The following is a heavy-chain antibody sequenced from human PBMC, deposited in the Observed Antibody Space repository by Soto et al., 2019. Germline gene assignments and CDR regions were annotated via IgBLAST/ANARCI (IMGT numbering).Heavy chain of an antibody. CDR2: IWYDGSNK. CDR1: GFTFSSYG. D-gene: IGHD4-4*01. Sequence: QVQLVASGGGVVQPGRSLRLSCAASGFTFSSYGMHWVRQAPGKGLEWVAVIWYDGSNKYDADSVKGRFTISRDNSKNPRYIQGNSLRAKDTAVYYCARVSRLQNENFDYWGQGTLVTVSS. V-gene: IGHV3-33*01. CDR3: ARVSRLQNENFDY. J-gene: IGHJ4*02.